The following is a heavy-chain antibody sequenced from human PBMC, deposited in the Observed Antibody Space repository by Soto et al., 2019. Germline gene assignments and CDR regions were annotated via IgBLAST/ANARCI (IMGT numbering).Heavy chain of an antibody. CDR1: GGSFTTPGYY. D-gene: IGHD3-16*01. J-gene: IGHJ5*02. CDR2: IYYSGST. V-gene: IGHV4-31*03. CDR3: ARGSGGGSSDWFDP. Sequence: SETLSLTCTFSGGSFTTPGYYWSWIRQHPGKGLEWIGYIYYSGSTSYKPSLKSRITMSVDTSKNQFYLSLNSVTAADTAVYYCARGSGGGSSDWFDPWGQGTLVTVSS.